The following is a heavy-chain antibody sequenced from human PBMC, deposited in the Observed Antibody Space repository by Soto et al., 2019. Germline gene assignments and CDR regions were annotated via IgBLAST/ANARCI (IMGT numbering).Heavy chain of an antibody. D-gene: IGHD4-4*01. CDR2: IYPGDSDT. J-gene: IGHJ4*01. Sequence: GESLKISCKGTGYTFTSYWIAWVRQMPGKGLEWMGLIYPGDSDTRYSPSFQGQVNISADKSIDTAYLQWSSLKASDSAIYYCAISANSHAYFDLWGQGTKVPVSS. V-gene: IGHV5-51*01. CDR3: AISANSHAYFDL. CDR1: GYTFTSYW.